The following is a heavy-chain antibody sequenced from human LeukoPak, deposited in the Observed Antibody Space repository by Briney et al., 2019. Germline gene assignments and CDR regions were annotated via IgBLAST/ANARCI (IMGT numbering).Heavy chain of an antibody. CDR1: GGTFSSYA. Sequence: SVKVSCKASGGTFSSYAISWVRQAPGQGLEWMGGIIPIFGTANYAQKFQGRVTITTDESTSTAYMELRSLRSDDTAVYYCARDGLRYSSSWPFDYWGQGTLVTVSS. CDR3: ARDGLRYSSSWPFDY. D-gene: IGHD6-13*01. CDR2: IIPIFGTA. V-gene: IGHV1-69*05. J-gene: IGHJ4*02.